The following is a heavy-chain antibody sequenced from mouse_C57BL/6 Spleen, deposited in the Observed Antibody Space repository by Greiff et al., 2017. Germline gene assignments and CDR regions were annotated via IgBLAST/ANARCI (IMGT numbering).Heavy chain of an antibody. J-gene: IGHJ2*01. V-gene: IGHV1-80*01. CDR2: IYPGDGAT. CDR3: ERVGHYYVSDMYNMDY. Sequence: VQLQQSGAELVKPGASVKISCKASGYAFSSYWMHWVKQRPGKGLEWIGQIYPGDGATNYTGTFKGKATLTADKSSSTAYMQLSSLTSEDSAVYFGERVGHYYVSDMYNMDYWGQGTTLTVSS. CDR1: GYAFSSYW. D-gene: IGHD1-1*01.